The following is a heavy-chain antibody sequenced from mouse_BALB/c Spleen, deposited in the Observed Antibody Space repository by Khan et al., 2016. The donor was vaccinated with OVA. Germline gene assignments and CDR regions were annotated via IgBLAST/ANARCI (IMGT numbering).Heavy chain of an antibody. V-gene: IGHV3-2*02. CDR2: ISYSGNT. D-gene: IGHD1-1*01. CDR1: GYSITSDYA. CDR3: ARVYGGDFDY. Sequence: QLEESGPGLVKPSQSLSLTCTVTGYSITSDYAWNWIRQFPGNKLEWMGFISYSGNTNYNPSLKSRISITRDISKNQFFLQLNSVTTEDTARYYCARVYGGDFDYWGQGTTLTVSS. J-gene: IGHJ2*01.